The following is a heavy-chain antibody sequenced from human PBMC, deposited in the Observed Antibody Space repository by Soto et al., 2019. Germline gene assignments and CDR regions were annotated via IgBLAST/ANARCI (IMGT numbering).Heavy chain of an antibody. D-gene: IGHD3-3*01. Sequence: SETLSLTCTVSGGSISSSSYYWGWIRQPPGKGLEWIGSIYYSGSTYYNPSLKSRVTISVDTSKNQFSLKLSSVTAADTAVYYCARHTAAISISDYWGQGTLVTVSS. V-gene: IGHV4-39*01. J-gene: IGHJ4*02. CDR2: IYYSGST. CDR1: GGSISSSSYY. CDR3: ARHTAAISISDY.